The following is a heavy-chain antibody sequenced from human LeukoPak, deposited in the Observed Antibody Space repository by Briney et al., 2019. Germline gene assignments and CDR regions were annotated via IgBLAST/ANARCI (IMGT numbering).Heavy chain of an antibody. CDR2: INPNSGGT. V-gene: IGHV1-2*02. CDR1: GYTFTGYC. J-gene: IGHJ4*02. D-gene: IGHD3-22*01. Sequence: ASVKVSCKASGYTFTGYCMHWVRQAPGQGLEWMGWINPNSGGTNYAQKFQGRVTMTRDTSISTAYMELSRLRSDDTAVYYCVYDSSGYVGGVDYWGQGTLVTVSS. CDR3: VYDSSGYVGGVDY.